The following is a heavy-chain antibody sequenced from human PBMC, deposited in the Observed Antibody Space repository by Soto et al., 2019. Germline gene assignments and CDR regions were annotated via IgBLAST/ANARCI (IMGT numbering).Heavy chain of an antibody. CDR1: GGTFSSYA. J-gene: IGHJ6*02. CDR2: IIPIFGTA. V-gene: IGHV1-69*13. Sequence: SVKVSCKASGGTFSSYAISWVRQAPGQGLEWMGGIIPIFGTANYAQKFQGGVTITADESTSTAYMELSSLRSEDTAVYYCARPPLYYDILTGYYRRHGAHYGTDVWGQGTRVTVSS. D-gene: IGHD3-9*01. CDR3: ARPPLYYDILTGYYRRHGAHYGTDV.